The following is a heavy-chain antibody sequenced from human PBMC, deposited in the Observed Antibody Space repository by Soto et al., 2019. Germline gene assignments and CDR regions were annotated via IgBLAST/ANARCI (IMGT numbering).Heavy chain of an antibody. J-gene: IGHJ4*02. Sequence: SETLSLTCTVSGVSISNSSYYWGWIRRPPGKGLEWIGTIYYSGITYYNPSLKSRVTISVDTSRNQFSLKLTSVTAADTAVYYCARHGSNWGQGTLVTVSS. CDR2: IYYSGIT. V-gene: IGHV4-39*01. CDR1: GVSISNSSYY. CDR3: ARHGSN.